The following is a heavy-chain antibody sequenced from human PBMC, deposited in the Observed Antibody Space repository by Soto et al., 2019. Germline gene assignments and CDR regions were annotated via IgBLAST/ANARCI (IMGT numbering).Heavy chain of an antibody. CDR1: GFTFSSYA. CDR3: ATAPGYWESAPLDY. Sequence: GGSLRLSCAASGFTFSSYAMNWVRQAPGKGLEWVGRIKSQTHGGTTDYAAPVKGRFTISRDDSKNILYLQMNSLKIEDTAVYYCATAPGYWESAPLDYWGQGTLVTVSS. CDR2: IKSQTHGGTT. J-gene: IGHJ4*02. V-gene: IGHV3-15*07. D-gene: IGHD6-25*01.